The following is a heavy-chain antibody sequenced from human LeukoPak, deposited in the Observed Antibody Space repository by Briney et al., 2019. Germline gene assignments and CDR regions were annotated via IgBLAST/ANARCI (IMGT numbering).Heavy chain of an antibody. D-gene: IGHD3-9*01. CDR1: GFTFSSYW. CDR2: ISGSGGST. J-gene: IGHJ4*02. CDR3: AKDQGSGYYFDY. Sequence: GGSLRLSCAASGFTFSSYWMHWVRQAPGKGLEWVSAISGSGGSTYYADSVKGRFTISRDNSKNTLYLQMNSLRAEDTAVYYCAKDQGSGYYFDYWGQGTLVTVSS. V-gene: IGHV3-23*01.